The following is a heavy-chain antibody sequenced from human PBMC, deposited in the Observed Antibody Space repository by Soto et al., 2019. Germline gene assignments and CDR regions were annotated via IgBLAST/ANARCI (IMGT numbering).Heavy chain of an antibody. CDR1: GGSLSGYY. V-gene: IGHV4-34*01. CDR2: INHSGST. D-gene: IGHD2-2*01. Sequence: QVQLQQWGAGLLKPSETLSLTCAVYGGSLSGYYWSWIRQPPGKGLEWIGEINHSGSTNYNPSLKSRVTISVDTSKNQFSLKLSSVTAADTAVYYCARGLVVPAAPPNWFDPWGQGTLVTVSS. J-gene: IGHJ5*02. CDR3: ARGLVVPAAPPNWFDP.